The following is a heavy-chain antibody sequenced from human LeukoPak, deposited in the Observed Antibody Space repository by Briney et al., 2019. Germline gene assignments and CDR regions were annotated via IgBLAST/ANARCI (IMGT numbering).Heavy chain of an antibody. V-gene: IGHV4-30-4*08. CDR2: ISYTGGA. CDR3: ARVYDTSGYYADF. Sequence: PSQTLSLTCSVSGVSISSADYYWSWVRQPPGKGLEWIGYISYTGGAYYSPSHKSRLTISVDTSKNQFSLRLTSVTAADTAVYYCARVYDTSGYYADFWGQGSLVTVSS. D-gene: IGHD3-22*01. J-gene: IGHJ4*02. CDR1: GVSISSADYY.